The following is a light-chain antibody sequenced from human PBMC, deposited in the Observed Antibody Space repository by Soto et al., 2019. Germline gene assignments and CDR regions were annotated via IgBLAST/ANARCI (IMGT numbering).Light chain of an antibody. V-gene: IGKV3-15*01. Sequence: EVVMTQSPATLSVSPGERTSLSCRASQSVGSNLGWYQQKPGQAPRLLIYRASTRATGIPARFSGSGSGTEFTLTIRSLQSEDIAVYYCQQYAKWPLTCGGGTKVEIK. J-gene: IGKJ4*01. CDR3: QQYAKWPLT. CDR2: RAS. CDR1: QSVGSN.